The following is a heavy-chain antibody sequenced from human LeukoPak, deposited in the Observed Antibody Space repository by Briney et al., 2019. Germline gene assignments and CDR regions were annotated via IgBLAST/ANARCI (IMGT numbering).Heavy chain of an antibody. V-gene: IGHV3-53*01. D-gene: IGHD2/OR15-2a*01. CDR3: ARRLYIVRGAFDI. CDR2: IYSDNT. Sequence: AGGSLRLSCTVSGFTVSSNSMSWVRQAPGKGLEWVSFIYSDNTHYSDSVKGRFTISRDNSKNTVHLQMNNLRAEDTAMYFCARRLYIVRGAFDIWGQGTMVAVSS. CDR1: GFTVSSNS. J-gene: IGHJ3*02.